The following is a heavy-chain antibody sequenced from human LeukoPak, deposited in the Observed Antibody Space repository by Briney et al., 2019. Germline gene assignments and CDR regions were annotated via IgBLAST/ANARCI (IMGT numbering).Heavy chain of an antibody. Sequence: SETLSLTCTVSGGSISSSSYYWGWIRQPPGKGLEWIGSIYYSGSTYYNPSLKSRVTISVDTSKNQFSLKLSSVAAADTAVYYCVDYYGSGSYHTTDAFDIWGQGTMVTVSS. V-gene: IGHV4-39*07. D-gene: IGHD3-10*01. CDR3: VDYYGSGSYHTTDAFDI. CDR2: IYYSGST. CDR1: GGSISSSSYY. J-gene: IGHJ3*02.